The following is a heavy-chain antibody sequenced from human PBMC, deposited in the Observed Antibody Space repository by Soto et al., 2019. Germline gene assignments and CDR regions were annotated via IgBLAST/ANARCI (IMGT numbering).Heavy chain of an antibody. CDR1: GFTFSTYW. CDR2: IKQDGSQT. V-gene: IGHV3-7*05. D-gene: IGHD6-6*01. CDR3: ARDLSPKYGTYLFDAFDF. J-gene: IGHJ3*01. Sequence: EVQLVESGGGLVQPGGSLRLSCAASGFTFSTYWMTWVRQVPGKGLEWVANIKQDGSQTNYVESAKGRFTISRDNATNSRYLQMYSLRVEDAAVYYCARDLSPKYGTYLFDAFDFWGQGTVVTVSS.